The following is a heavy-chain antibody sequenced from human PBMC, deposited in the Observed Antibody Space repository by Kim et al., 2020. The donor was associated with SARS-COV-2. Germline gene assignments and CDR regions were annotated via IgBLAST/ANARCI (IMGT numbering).Heavy chain of an antibody. D-gene: IGHD3-9*01. CDR3: ARGEYDILTGYREKYYYYYYGMDV. CDR2: IYYSGST. Sequence: SETLSLTCTVSGGSVSSGSYYWSWIRQPPGKGLEWIGYIYYSGSTNYNPSLKSRVTISVDTSKNQFSLKLSSVTAADTAVYYCARGEYDILTGYREKYYYYYYGMDVWGQGTTVTVSS. CDR1: GGSVSSGSYY. J-gene: IGHJ6*02. V-gene: IGHV4-61*01.